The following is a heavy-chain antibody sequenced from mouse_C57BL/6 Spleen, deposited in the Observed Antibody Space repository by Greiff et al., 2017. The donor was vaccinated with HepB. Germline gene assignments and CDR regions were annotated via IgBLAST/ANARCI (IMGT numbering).Heavy chain of an antibody. CDR3: ATEGYYYGSRPFAY. D-gene: IGHD1-1*01. J-gene: IGHJ3*01. CDR1: GFNIKDDY. V-gene: IGHV14-4*01. CDR2: IDPENGDT. Sequence: VQLQQSGAELVRPGASVKLSCTASGFNIKDDYMHWVKQRPEQGLEWIGWIDPENGDTEYASKFQGKATITADTSSNTAYLKLSSLTSEDTAVYYCATEGYYYGSRPFAYWGQGTLVTVSA.